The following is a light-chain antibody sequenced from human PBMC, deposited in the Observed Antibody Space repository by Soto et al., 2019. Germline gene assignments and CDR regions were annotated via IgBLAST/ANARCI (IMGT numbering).Light chain of an antibody. Sequence: QSVLTQPRSVSRSPGQSVTISCTGTSSDVGGYNYVSWYQQHPGKAPKLMIYDVSKRPSGVPDRFSGSKSGNTASLTISGLQAEDEADYYCCSYAGSHYVFGTGTKVTVL. CDR2: DVS. CDR1: SSDVGGYNY. J-gene: IGLJ1*01. CDR3: CSYAGSHYV. V-gene: IGLV2-11*01.